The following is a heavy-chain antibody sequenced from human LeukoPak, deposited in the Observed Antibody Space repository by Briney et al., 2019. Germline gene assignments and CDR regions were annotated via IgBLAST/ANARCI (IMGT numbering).Heavy chain of an antibody. CDR3: ARLGSYGFGGLDY. D-gene: IGHD5-18*01. CDR2: IYPGDSDT. CDR1: GYSFTNYW. V-gene: IGHV5-51*01. Sequence: GESLKISCKGSGYSFTNYWIAWVRQMPGKSLEWMGIIYPGDSDTRYSPSFQGQVSISADKSISTAYLQWSSLKASDTAMYYCARLGSYGFGGLDYWGQGTLVTVSS. J-gene: IGHJ4*02.